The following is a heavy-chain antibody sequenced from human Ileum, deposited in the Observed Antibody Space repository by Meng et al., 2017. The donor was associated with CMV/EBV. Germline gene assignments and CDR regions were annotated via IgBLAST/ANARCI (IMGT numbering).Heavy chain of an antibody. D-gene: IGHD3-22*01. V-gene: IGHV1-69*05. CDR2: IIPIFGTA. CDR3: ASNYYDSSGYYPWYYGMDV. CDR1: GGTFSSYA. Sequence: SVKVSCKASGGTFSSYAISWVRQAPGQGLEWMGGIIPIFGTANYAQKFQGRVTITTDESTSTAYMELSSLRSEDTAVYYCASNYYDSSGYYPWYYGMDVWGQGTTVTVSS. J-gene: IGHJ6*02.